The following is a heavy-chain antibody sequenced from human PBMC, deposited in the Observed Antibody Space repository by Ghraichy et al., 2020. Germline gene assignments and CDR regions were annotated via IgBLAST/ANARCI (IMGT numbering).Heavy chain of an antibody. CDR2: IYYSGNT. Sequence: SETLSLTCTVSGGSISGYYWSWIRQPPGKGLEWIGYIYYSGNTNYNPSLKSRVTISVDTSKNQFSLKLTSVTAADTAVYYCARDHAFHIWGQGQWSPSLQ. CDR1: GGSISGYY. CDR3: ARDHAFHI. J-gene: IGHJ3*02. V-gene: IGHV4-59*01.